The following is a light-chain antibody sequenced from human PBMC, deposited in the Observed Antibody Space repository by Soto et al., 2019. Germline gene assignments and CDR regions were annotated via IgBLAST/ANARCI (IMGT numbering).Light chain of an antibody. CDR2: DAS. CDR3: QQYGDRPRT. Sequence: EVVLTQSAATLSVSPGDRATLSCRASQYIGSAVAWYHQRSGQAPRLLIFDASIRVPTTPARFSGSVSGTEFTLTISSLGSEDFAVYFCQQYGDRPRTFGQGTKVDI. CDR1: QYIGSA. J-gene: IGKJ1*01. V-gene: IGKV3-15*01.